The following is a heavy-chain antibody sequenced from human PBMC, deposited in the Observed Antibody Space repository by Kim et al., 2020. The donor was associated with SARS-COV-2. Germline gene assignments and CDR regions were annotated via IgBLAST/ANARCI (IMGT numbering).Heavy chain of an antibody. Sequence: PSPKRRVTISVDTSKNQFSLKLSSVTAADTAVYYCARHAVLRYFDWFLDYWGQGTLVTVSS. J-gene: IGHJ4*02. D-gene: IGHD3-9*01. CDR3: ARHAVLRYFDWFLDY. V-gene: IGHV4-39*01.